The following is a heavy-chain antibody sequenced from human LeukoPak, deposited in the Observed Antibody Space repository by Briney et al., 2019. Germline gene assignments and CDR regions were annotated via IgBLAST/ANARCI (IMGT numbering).Heavy chain of an antibody. CDR2: IKQDGSEK. CDR3: ARIGYSSSCFDY. V-gene: IGHV3-7*01. D-gene: IGHD6-13*01. J-gene: IGHJ4*03. CDR1: GFTFRNYG. Sequence: GGSLRLSCAASGFTFRNYGMHWVRQVPGKGLEWVANIKQDGSEKHYVDSMKGRFTISRDNAKNSVYLQMNSLRAEDTAVYFCARIGYSSSCFDYWGQGTLVTVSS.